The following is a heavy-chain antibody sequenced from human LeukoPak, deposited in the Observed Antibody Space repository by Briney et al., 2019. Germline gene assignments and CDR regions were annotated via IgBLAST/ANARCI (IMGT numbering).Heavy chain of an antibody. Sequence: GASVKASCKASGYTFTSYGISWVRQAPGQGLEWMGWISAYNGNTNYAQKLQGRVTMTTDTSTSTAYMELRSLRSDDTAVYYCAREITMVRGVTRRENNWFDPWGEGTLVTVSS. J-gene: IGHJ5*02. V-gene: IGHV1-18*01. CDR2: ISAYNGNT. CDR3: AREITMVRGVTRRENNWFDP. D-gene: IGHD3-10*01. CDR1: GYTFTSYG.